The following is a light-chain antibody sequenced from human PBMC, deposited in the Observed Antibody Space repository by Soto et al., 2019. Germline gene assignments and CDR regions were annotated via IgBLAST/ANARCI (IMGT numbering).Light chain of an antibody. V-gene: IGKV3-20*01. CDR1: QSVSSSY. Sequence: EIVLMQSPGILSLSPGERATLSCRASQSVSSSYLAWYQQKPGQAPRLLIYGASSRATGIPDRFSGSGSGTDFILTISRLEPEDFAVYYCQQYGSSPQTFGKGLKLEIK. J-gene: IGKJ2*01. CDR2: GAS. CDR3: QQYGSSPQT.